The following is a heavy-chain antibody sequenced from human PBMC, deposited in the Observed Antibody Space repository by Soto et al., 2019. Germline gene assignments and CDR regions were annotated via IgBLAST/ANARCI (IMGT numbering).Heavy chain of an antibody. V-gene: IGHV3-21*01. CDR2: ISSSSSYI. Sequence: GGSLRLSCAASGFTSGFTFSSYSMSWVRQAPGKGLEWVSSISSSSSYIYYADSVKGRFTISRDNTNNSLYLQMNSLRVADTAVYYCAKESPIGGYAHWGQGTRVTVS. CDR1: GFTFSSYS. CDR3: AKESPIGGYAH. J-gene: IGHJ4*02. D-gene: IGHD3-16*01.